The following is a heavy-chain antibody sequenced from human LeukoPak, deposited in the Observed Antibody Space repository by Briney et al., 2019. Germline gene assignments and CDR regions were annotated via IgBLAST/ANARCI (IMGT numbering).Heavy chain of an antibody. CDR1: GFIFSNAG. J-gene: IGHJ4*02. Sequence: PGGSLRLSCAASGFIFSNAGMSWVRQAPGKGLEWVGRIKSKTDGGTTDYAAPVKGRFTISRDDSKNTLYLQMNSLKTEDTAVYYWTTDFKCNGYVDSWGQGTLVTVSS. CDR3: TTDFKCNGYVDS. V-gene: IGHV3-15*01. CDR2: IKSKTDGGTT. D-gene: IGHD2-8*01.